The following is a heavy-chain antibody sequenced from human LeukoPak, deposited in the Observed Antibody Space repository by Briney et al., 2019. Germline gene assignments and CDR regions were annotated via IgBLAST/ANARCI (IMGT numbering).Heavy chain of an antibody. D-gene: IGHD2-2*01. CDR3: AKDRVPAAISGYYFDY. Sequence: PGGSLRLSCAASGFTFSSYGMHWVRQAPGKGLEWVAFIRYDGSNKYYADSVKGRFTISRDNSKNTLYLQMNSLRAEDTAVYYCAKDRVPAAISGYYFDYWGQGTLVTVSS. V-gene: IGHV3-30*02. J-gene: IGHJ4*02. CDR2: IRYDGSNK. CDR1: GFTFSSYG.